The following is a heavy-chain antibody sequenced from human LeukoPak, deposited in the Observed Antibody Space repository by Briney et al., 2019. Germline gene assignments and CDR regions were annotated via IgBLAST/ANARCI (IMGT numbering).Heavy chain of an antibody. CDR1: GFTFYSYA. V-gene: IGHV3-23*01. CDR3: AKVGYYDSSGYPLYSDYFDY. D-gene: IGHD3-22*01. Sequence: GGSLRLSCAASGFTFYSYAMSWARQAPGKGLEWVSAIGTSGGGTHYADSVKGRFTIFRDTSKNTLYLQMNSLRAEDTAVYYCAKVGYYDSSGYPLYSDYFDYWGQGTLVTVSS. J-gene: IGHJ4*02. CDR2: IGTSGGGT.